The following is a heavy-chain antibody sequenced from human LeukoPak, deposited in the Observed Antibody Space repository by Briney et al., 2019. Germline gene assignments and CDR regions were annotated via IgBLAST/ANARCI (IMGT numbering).Heavy chain of an antibody. Sequence: SVKVSCKASGGTFSSYAISWVRQAPGQGLEWMGGIIPIFGTANYAQKFQGRVTITADKSTSTAYMELSSLRSEDTAVYYCARATPGGYDFWSGYLGAYYYYMDVWGKGTTVTVSS. CDR3: ARATPGGYDFWSGYLGAYYYYMDV. D-gene: IGHD3-3*01. J-gene: IGHJ6*03. CDR1: GGTFSSYA. CDR2: IIPIFGTA. V-gene: IGHV1-69*06.